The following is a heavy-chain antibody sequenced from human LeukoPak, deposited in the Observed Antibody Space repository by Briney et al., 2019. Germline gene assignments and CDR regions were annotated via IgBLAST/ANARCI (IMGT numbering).Heavy chain of an antibody. CDR3: TRFFDY. CDR1: RFTFSNAW. Sequence: GGALRLSCAASRFTFSNAWMSGVRQAPGKGREWVGRIKSKTDGGPTDYAAPVNGRFTISRDDSNNTLYLQMNGLKTEDTAVYDCTRFFDYWAQGTLVTVSS. CDR2: IKSKTDGGPT. J-gene: IGHJ4*02. V-gene: IGHV3-15*01.